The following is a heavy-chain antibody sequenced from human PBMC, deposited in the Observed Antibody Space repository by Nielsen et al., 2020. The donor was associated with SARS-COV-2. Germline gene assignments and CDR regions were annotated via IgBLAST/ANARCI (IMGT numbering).Heavy chain of an antibody. D-gene: IGHD3-22*01. V-gene: IGHV4-34*01. CDR2: INHSGST. J-gene: IGHJ5*02. Sequence: SQTLSLTCAVYGGSFSGYYWSWIRQPPGTGLEWIGEINHSGSTNYNSSLKRRVTISVDTSKNQFSLRLSSVTAADTAVYYCAREKFYYDTSNRPYNWFDPWGQGTLVTVSS. CDR3: AREKFYYDTSNRPYNWFDP. CDR1: GGSFSGYY.